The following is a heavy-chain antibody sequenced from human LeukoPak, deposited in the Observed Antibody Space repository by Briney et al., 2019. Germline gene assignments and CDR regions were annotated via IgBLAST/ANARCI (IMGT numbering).Heavy chain of an antibody. CDR2: IYPGDSDT. CDR1: GYSFTSYW. CDR3: ASSIAVYYYGMDV. V-gene: IGHV5-51*01. Sequence: GESLKISCKGSGYSFTSYWIGWVRQMPGKGLEWMGIIYPGDSDTRYSPSFQGQVTISADKSISTAYLQWSSLKASDTAMYYCASSIAVYYYGMDVWDQGTTVTVSS. J-gene: IGHJ6*02. D-gene: IGHD6-19*01.